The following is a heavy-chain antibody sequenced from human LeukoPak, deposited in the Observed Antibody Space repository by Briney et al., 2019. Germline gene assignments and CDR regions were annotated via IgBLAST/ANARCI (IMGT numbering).Heavy chain of an antibody. CDR3: TRRDGDNDRGFDF. V-gene: IGHV3-33*01. D-gene: IGHD4-23*01. CDR1: GFTFSSYG. Sequence: GGSLRLSCTASGFTFSSYGMHWVRQAPGKGLEWVAVIWYDGSNKYYEDSVKGRVTISRDNSKSTLYLQMNSLKAEDTAVYYCTRRDGDNDRGFDFWGQGTLVTVSS. CDR2: IWYDGSNK. J-gene: IGHJ4*02.